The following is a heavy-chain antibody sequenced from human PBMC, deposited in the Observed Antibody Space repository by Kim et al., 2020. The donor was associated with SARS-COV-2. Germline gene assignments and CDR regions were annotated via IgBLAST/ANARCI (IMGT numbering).Heavy chain of an antibody. V-gene: IGHV1-3*01. CDR2: INAGNGNT. CDR3: AGVTMVRGVIRNYFDY. J-gene: IGHJ4*02. D-gene: IGHD3-10*01. Sequence: ASVKVSCKASGYTFTSYAMHWVRQAPGQRLEWMGWINAGNGNTKYSQKFQGRVTITRDTSASTAYMELSSLRSEDTAVYYCAGVTMVRGVIRNYFDYWGQGTLVTVSS. CDR1: GYTFTSYA.